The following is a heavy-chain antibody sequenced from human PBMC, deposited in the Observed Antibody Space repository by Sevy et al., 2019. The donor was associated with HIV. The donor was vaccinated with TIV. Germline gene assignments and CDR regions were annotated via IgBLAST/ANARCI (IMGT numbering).Heavy chain of an antibody. Sequence: GGSLRLSCAASGFIFSDYYMSWIRQAPGKGLEWVSYISSSGSTIYYADSVKGRFTISRDNAKNSLYLQMNSLRAEDTAVYYCARDRYDILTGYLPPYYYGMDVWGQGTTVTVSS. CDR2: ISSSGSTI. J-gene: IGHJ6*02. D-gene: IGHD3-9*01. CDR1: GFIFSDYY. CDR3: ARDRYDILTGYLPPYYYGMDV. V-gene: IGHV3-11*01.